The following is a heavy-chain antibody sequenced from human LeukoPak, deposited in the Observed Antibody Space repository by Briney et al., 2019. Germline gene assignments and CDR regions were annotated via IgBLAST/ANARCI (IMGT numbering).Heavy chain of an antibody. Sequence: ASVTVSCTASGYSFTSNYIHWVRQAPGQGLEWMGMIYPRDGSTSDAQKFQGRVTVTRDTSTSTVHMELSGLRSEDTAVYYCARDQEAFDYWGQGTLVTVSS. CDR2: IYPRDGST. CDR3: ARDQEAFDY. CDR1: GYSFTSNY. V-gene: IGHV1-46*01. J-gene: IGHJ4*02.